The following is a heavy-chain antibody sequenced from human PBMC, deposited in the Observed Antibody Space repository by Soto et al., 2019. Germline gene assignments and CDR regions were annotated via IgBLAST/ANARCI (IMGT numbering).Heavy chain of an antibody. V-gene: IGHV1-24*01. Sequence: GASVKVSCKVSGYTLTELSMHWVRQAPGKGLEWMGGFDPEDGETIYAQKFQGRVTMTEDTSTDTAYMELSSLRSEDTAVYYCATGTKAVAYEFGAFDIWGQGTMVTVSS. J-gene: IGHJ3*02. D-gene: IGHD6-19*01. CDR2: FDPEDGET. CDR3: ATGTKAVAYEFGAFDI. CDR1: GYTLTELS.